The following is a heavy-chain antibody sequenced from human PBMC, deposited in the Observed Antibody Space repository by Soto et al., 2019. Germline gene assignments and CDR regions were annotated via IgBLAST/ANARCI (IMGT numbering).Heavy chain of an antibody. D-gene: IGHD6-6*01. CDR1: GYSFTGYY. J-gene: IGHJ6*02. CDR2: INPKSGGT. Sequence: GASVKVSCKASGYSFTGYYMHWVRQAPGQGLEWMGWINPKSGGTNSAQKFQGWVTMTRDTSISTAYMEVSSLKSDDTAVYYCARGSSFSLGLARYYAMDVWGQGTTVTVS. CDR3: ARGSSFSLGLARYYAMDV. V-gene: IGHV1-2*04.